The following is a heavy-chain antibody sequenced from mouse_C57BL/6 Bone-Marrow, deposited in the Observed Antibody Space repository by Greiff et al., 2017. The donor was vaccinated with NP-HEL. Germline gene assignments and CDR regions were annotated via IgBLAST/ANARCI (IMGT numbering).Heavy chain of an antibody. D-gene: IGHD1-1*01. CDR1: GYTFTSYT. V-gene: IGHV1-4*01. CDR3: ARGLRGGDY. Sequence: VQRVESGAELARPGASVKMSCKASGYTFTSYTMHWVKQRPGQGLEWIGYINPSSGYTKYNQKFKDKATLTADKSSSTAYMQLSSLTSEDSAVYYCARGLRGGDYWGQGTTLTVSS. CDR2: INPSSGYT. J-gene: IGHJ2*01.